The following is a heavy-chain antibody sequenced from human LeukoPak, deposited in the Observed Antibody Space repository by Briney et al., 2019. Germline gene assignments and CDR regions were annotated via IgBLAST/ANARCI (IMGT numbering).Heavy chain of an antibody. V-gene: IGHV4-4*07. CDR3: ATANRYSLYMDV. J-gene: IGHJ6*03. Sequence: SETLSLTCTVSGGSFSSYYWSWIRQPAGKGLECIGRIYISGSTSYNPSLKSRVTMSVDTSKNQFSLRLSSVTAADTAVYYCATANRYSLYMDVWGKGTTVTVSS. CDR1: GGSFSSYY. D-gene: IGHD1-14*01. CDR2: IYISGST.